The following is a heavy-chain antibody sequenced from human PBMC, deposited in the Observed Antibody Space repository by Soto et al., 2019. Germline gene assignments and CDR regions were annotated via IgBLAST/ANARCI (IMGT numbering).Heavy chain of an antibody. J-gene: IGHJ4*02. D-gene: IGHD6-13*01. V-gene: IGHV4-59*08. Sequence: PSETLSLTCTVSGGSISSYYWSWIRQPPGKGLEWIGYIFYSGSTNYNPSRKSRVTISVDTSKNQFSLKLSSVTAADTAVYYCARRYSSSSDXWGQGTLVTVSS. CDR1: GGSISSYY. CDR3: ARRYSSSSDX. CDR2: IFYSGST.